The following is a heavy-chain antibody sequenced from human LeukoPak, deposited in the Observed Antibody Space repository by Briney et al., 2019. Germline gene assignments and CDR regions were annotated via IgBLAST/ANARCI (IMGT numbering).Heavy chain of an antibody. D-gene: IGHD3-10*01. CDR2: SYYSGST. CDR1: GASIRSGGYY. V-gene: IGHV4-31*11. CDR3: ARDAEYYYGSGSYSSGIDV. J-gene: IGHJ6*02. Sequence: SETLSLTCGVSGASIRSGGYYWSWIRQHPGKGLEWIGYSYYSGSTYYNPSLKTRVIISLDTSKNQFSLKMSSVTAADTAVYYCARDAEYYYGSGSYSSGIDVWGQGTTVTVSS.